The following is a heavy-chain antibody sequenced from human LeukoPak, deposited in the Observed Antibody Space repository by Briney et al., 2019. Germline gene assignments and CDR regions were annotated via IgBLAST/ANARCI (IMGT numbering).Heavy chain of an antibody. J-gene: IGHJ3*02. Sequence: GASVRVSCKASGYTFTSYGISWVRQAPGQGLEWMGWISAYNGNTNYAQKLQGRVTMTTDTSTSTAYMELRSLRSDDTAVYYCARAPTIFGVVIRAFDIWGQGTMVTVSS. V-gene: IGHV1-18*01. CDR3: ARAPTIFGVVIRAFDI. CDR1: GYTFTSYG. CDR2: ISAYNGNT. D-gene: IGHD3-3*01.